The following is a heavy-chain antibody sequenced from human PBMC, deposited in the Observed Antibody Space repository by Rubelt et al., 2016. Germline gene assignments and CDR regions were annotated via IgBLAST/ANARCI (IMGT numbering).Heavy chain of an antibody. CDR3: ARWSSSLGYFDY. D-gene: IGHD6-6*01. CDR2: ISYDGSNK. Sequence: EWVAVISYDGSNKYYADSVKGRFTISRDNSKNTLYLQMNSLRAEDTAVYYCARWSSSLGYFDYWGQGTLVTVSS. V-gene: IGHV3-30*04. J-gene: IGHJ4*02.